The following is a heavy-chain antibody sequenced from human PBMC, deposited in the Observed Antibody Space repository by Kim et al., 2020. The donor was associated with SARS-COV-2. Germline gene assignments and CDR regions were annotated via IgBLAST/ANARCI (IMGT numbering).Heavy chain of an antibody. CDR1: GFTFSSYD. CDR3: VRGLSGSNYYYGMVV. CDR2: IGADGDT. Sequence: GGSLRLSCAASGFTFSSYDMHWVRQATGKGLEWVSGIGADGDTYYPGSVRGRFTISRENAKNSLYLQMNSLTVGDTAVYYCVRGLSGSNYYYGMVVWGAGTPVTVSS. J-gene: IGHJ6*01. D-gene: IGHD1-26*01. V-gene: IGHV3-13*01.